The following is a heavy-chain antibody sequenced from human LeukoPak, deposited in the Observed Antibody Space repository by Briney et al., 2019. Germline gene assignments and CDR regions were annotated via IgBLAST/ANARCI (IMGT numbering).Heavy chain of an antibody. CDR3: APQQTYSPYNWFDP. Sequence: GGSLRLSCAASGFTFSSYWMHWVRQAPGKGLVWVSRINSDGSSTSYADSVKGRFTISRDNAKNTLYPQMNSLRAEDTAVYYCAPQQTYSPYNWFDPWGQGTLVTVSS. V-gene: IGHV3-74*01. D-gene: IGHD5-12*01. CDR2: INSDGSST. CDR1: GFTFSSYW. J-gene: IGHJ5*02.